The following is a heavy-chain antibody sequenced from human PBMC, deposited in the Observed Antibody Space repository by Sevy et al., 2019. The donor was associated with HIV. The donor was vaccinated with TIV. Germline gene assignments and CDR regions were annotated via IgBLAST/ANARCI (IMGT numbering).Heavy chain of an antibody. CDR1: GGSITSNRYY. CDR2: IYTTGST. D-gene: IGHD3-10*01. J-gene: IGHJ4*02. CDR3: ARAGDVGAQYVFEY. Sequence: SETLSLTCTVSGGSITSNRYYWNWIRQPAGKGLEWIGRIYTTGSTHYNPSLQSRVTISLDTSKNQFSLKLSSLTAADTALYFCARAGDVGAQYVFEYWGQGSLVTVS. V-gene: IGHV4-61*02.